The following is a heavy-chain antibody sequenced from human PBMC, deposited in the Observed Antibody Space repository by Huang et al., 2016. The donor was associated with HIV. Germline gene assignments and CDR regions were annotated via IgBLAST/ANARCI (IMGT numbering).Heavy chain of an antibody. CDR2: INIKTGKP. D-gene: IGHD3-9*01. J-gene: IGHJ4*02. Sequence: QVQLVQSGSELRKPGASVKVSCKASGYTFTTYSLIWVRQDPGKGLEGMGWINIKTGKPTYAQGFTGRFVFSLDTTVNTAYLQISSLKTDDTAKYFCARYRLTGTFLDSWGQGTQVTVSS. CDR3: ARYRLTGTFLDS. CDR1: GYTFTTYS. V-gene: IGHV7-4-1*02.